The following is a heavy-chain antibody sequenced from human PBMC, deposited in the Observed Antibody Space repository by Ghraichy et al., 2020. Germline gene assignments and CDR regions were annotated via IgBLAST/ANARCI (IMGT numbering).Heavy chain of an antibody. CDR2: IYSGGST. V-gene: IGHV3-66*01. J-gene: IGHJ6*02. CDR3: ARDQPHLYYDFWSGYPWRYYYGMDV. Sequence: GGSLRLSCAASGFTVSSNYMSWVRQAPGKGLEWVSVIYSGGSTYYADSVKGRFTISRDNSKNTLYLQMNSLRAEDTAVYYCARDQPHLYYDFWSGYPWRYYYGMDVWGQGTTVTVSS. CDR1: GFTVSSNY. D-gene: IGHD3-3*01.